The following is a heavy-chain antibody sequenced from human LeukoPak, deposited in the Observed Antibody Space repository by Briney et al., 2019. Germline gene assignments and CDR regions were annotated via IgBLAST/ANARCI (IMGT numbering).Heavy chain of an antibody. D-gene: IGHD6-6*01. J-gene: IGHJ4*02. Sequence: PGGSLRLSCAASGFTFSSHRMSWVRQAPGKGLEWVANIKKDGSEKYYVDSVKGRFTISRDNTKNSLYLQMNSLRAEDTAVYYCARVLTRYSSSSAASGFDYWGQGTLVTVSS. CDR1: GFTFSSHR. CDR3: ARVLTRYSSSSAASGFDY. CDR2: IKKDGSEK. V-gene: IGHV3-7*01.